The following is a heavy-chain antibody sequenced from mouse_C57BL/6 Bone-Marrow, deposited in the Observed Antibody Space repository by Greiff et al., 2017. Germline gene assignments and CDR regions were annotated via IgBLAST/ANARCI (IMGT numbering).Heavy chain of an antibody. V-gene: IGHV1-61*01. CDR2: IYPSDSET. D-gene: IGHD2-1*01. CDR1: GYTFTSYW. J-gene: IGHJ4*01. CDR3: ARGGNYFYYAVDY. Sequence: QVQLQQSGAELVRPGSSVKLSCKASGYTFTSYWMDWVKQRPGQGLEWIGNIYPSDSETHYNQKFKDKATLTVDKSSSTAYMQLSSLTSEDSAVYYCARGGNYFYYAVDYWGQGTSVTVSS.